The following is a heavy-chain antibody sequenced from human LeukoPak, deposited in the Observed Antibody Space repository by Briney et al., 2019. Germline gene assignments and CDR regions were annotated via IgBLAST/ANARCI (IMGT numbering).Heavy chain of an antibody. CDR2: IYHSGST. V-gene: IGHV4-4*02. CDR3: ARVVRQQLPHKLDYYYGMDV. Sequence: PSGTLSPTCAVSGGSISSSNWWSWVRQPPGKGLEWIGEIYHSGSTNYNPSLKSRVTISVDKSKNQFSLKLSSVTAADTAVYYCARVVRQQLPHKLDYYYGMDVWGKGTTVTVSS. CDR1: GGSISSSNW. J-gene: IGHJ6*04. D-gene: IGHD6-13*01.